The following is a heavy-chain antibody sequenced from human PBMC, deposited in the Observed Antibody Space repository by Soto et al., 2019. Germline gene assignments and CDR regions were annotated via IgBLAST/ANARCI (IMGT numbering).Heavy chain of an antibody. CDR3: TRGGPLGNYFDY. J-gene: IGHJ4*02. V-gene: IGHV3-15*07. CDR2: IKRNVDGGTI. CDR1: GFTFDNAW. D-gene: IGHD2-15*01. Sequence: EVQLVESGGGLVMPGGSLRLSCAASGFTFDNAWMNWVRQAPGKGLEWVGRIKRNVDGGTIDYAESVKGRFSISRDDSKNTLYLQMNSLKTEDTAVYYCTRGGPLGNYFDYWGKGTLVAVSS.